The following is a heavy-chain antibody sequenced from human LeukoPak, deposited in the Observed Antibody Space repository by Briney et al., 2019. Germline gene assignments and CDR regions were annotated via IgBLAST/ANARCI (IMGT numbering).Heavy chain of an antibody. CDR2: ISGGGDAT. V-gene: IGHV3-23*01. J-gene: IGHJ4*02. D-gene: IGHD5-18*01. CDR3: QCGYSYGYDY. CDR1: DFSFITYA. Sequence: PGGSLRLSCAASDFSFITYAMSWVRQAPGKGLEWVSTISGGGDATYYADSVKGRLTISRDNSKNTLYLQMNSLRVEDTAVYYCQCGYSYGYDYWGQGTLVTVSS.